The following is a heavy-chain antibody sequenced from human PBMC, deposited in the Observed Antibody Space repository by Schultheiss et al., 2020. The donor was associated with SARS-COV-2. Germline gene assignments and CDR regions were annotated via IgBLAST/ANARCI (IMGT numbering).Heavy chain of an antibody. D-gene: IGHD2-21*02. CDR3: ARVEVRVTPVGFDY. CDR2: IYYSGST. V-gene: IGHV4-61*01. Sequence: GSLRLSCTVSGGSVSSGSYYWSWIRQPPGKGLEWIGYIYYSGSTNYNPSLKSRVTISVDTSKNQFSLKLSSVTAADTAVYYCARVEVRVTPVGFDYWGQGTLVTVSS. CDR1: GGSVSSGSYY. J-gene: IGHJ4*02.